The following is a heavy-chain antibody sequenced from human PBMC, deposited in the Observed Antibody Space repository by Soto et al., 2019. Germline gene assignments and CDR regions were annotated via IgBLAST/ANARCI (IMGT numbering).Heavy chain of an antibody. J-gene: IGHJ4*02. Sequence: QVQLVESGGGVVQPGRSLRLSCAASGFTFSSYAMHWVRQAPGKGLEWVAVISYDGSNKYYADSVKGRFTISRDNSKNTLYLQMNSLRGEDTAVYYCARGATGTTHYWGQGTLVTVSS. CDR3: ARGATGTTHY. D-gene: IGHD1-1*01. CDR2: ISYDGSNK. V-gene: IGHV3-30-3*01. CDR1: GFTFSSYA.